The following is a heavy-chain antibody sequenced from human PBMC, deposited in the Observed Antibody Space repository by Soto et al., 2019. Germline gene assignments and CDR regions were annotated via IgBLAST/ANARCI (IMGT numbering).Heavy chain of an antibody. D-gene: IGHD4-17*01. CDR1: GFIFSSYA. CDR3: ANVVGYGGIRDDAFDI. CDR2: ISGSGGIR. J-gene: IGHJ3*02. Sequence: DVQLVESGGGLVQPGGSLRLSCSASGFIFSSYAMSWVRQAPGKGLEWVSLISGSGGIRHYADSLKGRFTISRDNSKNTIYLQMNSLAAEDSAVYYCANVVGYGGIRDDAFDIWGQGTMVTVSS. V-gene: IGHV3-23*04.